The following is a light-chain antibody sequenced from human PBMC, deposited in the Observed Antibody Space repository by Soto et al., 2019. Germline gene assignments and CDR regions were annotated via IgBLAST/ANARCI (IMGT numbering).Light chain of an antibody. CDR3: LQYTYFWT. Sequence: DIQMTQTPSSLSASLGDRVTITCRASQDISSDLDWFQQKPGKAPRRLSYAVSSLQSGVPSRFSGSGSGTEFTLTITSLQPEDFATYYCLQYTYFWTFGQGTKVDIK. J-gene: IGKJ1*01. CDR2: AVS. V-gene: IGKV1-17*01. CDR1: QDISSD.